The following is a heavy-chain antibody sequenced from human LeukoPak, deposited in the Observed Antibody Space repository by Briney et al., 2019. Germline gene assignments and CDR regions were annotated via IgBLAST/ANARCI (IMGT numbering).Heavy chain of an antibody. V-gene: IGHV3-23*01. D-gene: IGHD4-17*01. CDR2: ISNRGDGT. Sequence: GGSLRLSCAASGFTFSDYAMSWVRQAPGKGLEWVSGISNRGDGTYYAASVKGRFTISRDNSKDTLYLQMNSLRAEDTAVYYCATEHHGDYNYWGQGTLVTVSS. J-gene: IGHJ4*02. CDR3: ATEHHGDYNY. CDR1: GFTFSDYA.